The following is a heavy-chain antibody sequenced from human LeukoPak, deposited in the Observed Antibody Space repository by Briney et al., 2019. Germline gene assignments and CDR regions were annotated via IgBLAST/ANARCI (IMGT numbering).Heavy chain of an antibody. J-gene: IGHJ4*02. CDR1: GFTFSSYA. D-gene: IGHD6-13*01. V-gene: IGHV3-23*01. CDR2: ISGSGGST. Sequence: GGSLRLSCAAPGFTFSSYAMSWVRQAPGKGLEWVSAISGSGGSTYYADSVKGRFTISRDNAKDSLYLEMSRLRDDDTAMYYCATGASGSWDFGGQGTLVTVSS. CDR3: ATGASGSWDF.